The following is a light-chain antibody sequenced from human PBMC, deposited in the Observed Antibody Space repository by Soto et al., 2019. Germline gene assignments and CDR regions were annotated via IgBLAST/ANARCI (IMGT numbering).Light chain of an antibody. V-gene: IGKV3-11*01. CDR2: DAA. CDR1: LSVSTS. J-gene: IGKJ4*01. Sequence: EIVLTQSPVTLSLSPGERATLSCRASLSVSTSLDWYQQKPGQSPRLLIYDAAHRATGIPVRFSGGGSGTDFTLTISSLEHEDSAVYYCQQRSKWPLTFGGGTKVDIK. CDR3: QQRSKWPLT.